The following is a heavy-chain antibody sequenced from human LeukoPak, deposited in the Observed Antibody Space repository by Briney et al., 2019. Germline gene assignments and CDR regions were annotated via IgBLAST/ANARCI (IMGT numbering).Heavy chain of an antibody. Sequence: ASVKVSCKGSGYTFTRYDINWVRQATGQGLEWMGWINTKSGDTGHAQKFRGRVTITRDTSISTVYMELSSLRSEDTAVCFCARVDGSPDYWGQGTLVTVSS. J-gene: IGHJ4*02. V-gene: IGHV1-8*03. CDR2: INTKSGDT. CDR3: ARVDGSPDY. D-gene: IGHD2-15*01. CDR1: GYTFTRYD.